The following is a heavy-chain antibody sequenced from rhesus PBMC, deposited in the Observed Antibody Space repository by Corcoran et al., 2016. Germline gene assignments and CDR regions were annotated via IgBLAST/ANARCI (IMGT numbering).Heavy chain of an antibody. CDR3: ARSYCTGSGCYLYYGLDS. V-gene: IGHV4S10*01. Sequence: QVQLQESGPRVVKPSETLSLTCAASGGFMSDSYRWSRFRRPPGQGLEWMGCNEGRRQSTNYNPTLKRRVTISKDTAKDQIALELSSVTAADTAVYYCARSYCTGSGCYLYYGLDSWGQGVVVTVSS. CDR1: GGFMSDSYR. D-gene: IGHD2-21*01. J-gene: IGHJ6*01. CDR2: NEGRRQST.